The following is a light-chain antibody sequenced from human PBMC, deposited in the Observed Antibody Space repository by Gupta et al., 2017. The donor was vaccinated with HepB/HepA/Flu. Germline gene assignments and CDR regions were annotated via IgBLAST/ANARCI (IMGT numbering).Light chain of an antibody. CDR2: DVS. V-gene: IGLV2-14*03. J-gene: IGLJ3*02. CDR3: SSYTATNTGV. CDR1: SYDVVAYDF. Sequence: QSALTQPASVSGSLGQSITISCTGSSYDVVAYDFVSWYQQQPGKAPKLLIYDVSSRPSGVSDRFSGSKSGNTASLTISGLQAEDEADYYCSSYTATNTGVFGGGTKVTVL.